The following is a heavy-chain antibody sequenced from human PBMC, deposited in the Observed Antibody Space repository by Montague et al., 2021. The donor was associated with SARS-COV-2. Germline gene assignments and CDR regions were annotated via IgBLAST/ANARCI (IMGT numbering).Heavy chain of an antibody. D-gene: IGHD5-24*01. CDR1: GGSISSYY. V-gene: IGHV4-59*08. CDR2: TYYGGGT. CDR3: ARLRHPDGYSYWFGP. Sequence: SETLSLTCTVSGGSISSYYWSWIRQPPGKGLEWIGYTYYGGGTNYSPSFKGRVIMSVDTSNNQFSLRLTSVTAADTAVYYCARLRHPDGYSYWFGPWGQGTLVTVSS. J-gene: IGHJ5*02.